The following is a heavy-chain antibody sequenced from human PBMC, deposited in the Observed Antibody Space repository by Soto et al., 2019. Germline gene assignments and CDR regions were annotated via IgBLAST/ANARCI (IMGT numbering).Heavy chain of an antibody. CDR1: GGFLTDHY. CDR2: VYYSGGT. Sequence: QVQLQESGPGLVKPSETLSLTCTVAGGFLTDHYWNWFRQSPGKGLHWIGYVYYSGGTNYNPSLKSRVTMSVDTSKNQFSLNLRSVTDADTAVYYCARGNDWKSSTFDIWGQGTMVSVSS. D-gene: IGHD2-21*01. CDR3: ARGNDWKSSTFDI. V-gene: IGHV4-59*11. J-gene: IGHJ3*02.